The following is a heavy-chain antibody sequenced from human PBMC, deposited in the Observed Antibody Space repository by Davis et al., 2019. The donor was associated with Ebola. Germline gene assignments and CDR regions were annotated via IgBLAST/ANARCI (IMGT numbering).Heavy chain of an antibody. V-gene: IGHV4-30-4*01. Sequence: MPSETLSLTCTVSGGSISTYDYYWSWIRQTPGKGLEWIGYIYYSGATNYHPSLKSRVSISEDTSKNQFSLQLNSVTPEDTAVYYCARSSTFGSGWFDYWGQGTLVTVSS. J-gene: IGHJ4*02. CDR3: ARSSTFGSGWFDY. CDR2: IYYSGAT. D-gene: IGHD3-16*01. CDR1: GGSISTYDYY.